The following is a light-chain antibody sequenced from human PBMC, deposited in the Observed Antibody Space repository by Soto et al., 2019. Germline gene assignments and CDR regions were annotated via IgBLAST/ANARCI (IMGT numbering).Light chain of an antibody. V-gene: IGKV1-39*01. CDR2: VAS. CDR3: QQSYGTPIT. CDR1: QSISTY. J-gene: IGKJ5*01. Sequence: DIPLNQSPSSLSASVGDRITITCRASQSISTYLNWYQQKPGKAPNLLIYVASSLQSEVPSRFSGSGSGTDFTLTITSLQPEDFATYYCQQSYGTPITFGQGTRLEIK.